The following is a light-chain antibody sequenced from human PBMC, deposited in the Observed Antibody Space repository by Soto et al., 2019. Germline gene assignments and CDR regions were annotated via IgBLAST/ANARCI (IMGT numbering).Light chain of an antibody. CDR3: QSYDSSLSGLWV. Sequence: QSVLTQPPSVSGAPGQRVTISCTGSSSNIGAGYDVHWYQQLPRTAPKLLIYSNNNRPSGVPDRFSGSRSGTSASLAITGLQPEDEADYYCQSYDSSLSGLWVFGGGTKLTVL. J-gene: IGLJ3*02. CDR1: SSNIGAGYD. V-gene: IGLV1-40*01. CDR2: SNN.